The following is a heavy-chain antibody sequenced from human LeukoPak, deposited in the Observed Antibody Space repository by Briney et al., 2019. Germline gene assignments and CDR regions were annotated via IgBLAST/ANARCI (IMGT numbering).Heavy chain of an antibody. V-gene: IGHV3-9*01. CDR2: ISWNSGSI. CDR3: AKDFYYDILTGYSLDY. Sequence: PGGSLRLSCAASGFTFDDYAMHWVRHAPGKGLEWVSGISWNSGSIGYADSVKGRFTISRDNAKNSLYLQMNSLRAEDTALYYCAKDFYYDILTGYSLDYWGQGTLVTVSS. J-gene: IGHJ4*02. CDR1: GFTFDDYA. D-gene: IGHD3-9*01.